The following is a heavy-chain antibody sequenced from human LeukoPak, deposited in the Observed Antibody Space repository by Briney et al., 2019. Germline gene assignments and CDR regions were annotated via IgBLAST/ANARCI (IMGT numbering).Heavy chain of an antibody. CDR2: INPNSGGT. V-gene: IGHV1-2*02. Sequence: GASVKVSCKASGYIFTGYYMHWVRQAPGQGLEWMGWINPNSGGTNYAQKFQGRVTMTRDTSISTAYMELSRLRSDDTAVYYCARTPVRGILTGYYTKYYFDYWGQGTLVTVSS. CDR1: GYIFTGYY. CDR3: ARTPVRGILTGYYTKYYFDY. D-gene: IGHD3-9*01. J-gene: IGHJ4*02.